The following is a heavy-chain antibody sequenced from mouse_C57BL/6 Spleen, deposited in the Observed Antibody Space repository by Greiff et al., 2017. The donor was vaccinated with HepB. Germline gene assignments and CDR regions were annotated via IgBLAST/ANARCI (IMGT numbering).Heavy chain of an antibody. CDR2: ISSGGDYI. CDR1: GFTFSSYA. V-gene: IGHV5-9-1*02. CDR3: TRDPVVYYYGSSPYFDY. D-gene: IGHD1-1*01. Sequence: EVQLVESGEGLVKPGGSLKLSCAASGFTFSSYAMSWVRQTPEKRLEWVAYISSGGDYIYYADTVKGRFTISRDNARNTLYLQMSSLKSEDTAMYYCTRDPVVYYYGSSPYFDYWGQGTTLTVSS. J-gene: IGHJ2*01.